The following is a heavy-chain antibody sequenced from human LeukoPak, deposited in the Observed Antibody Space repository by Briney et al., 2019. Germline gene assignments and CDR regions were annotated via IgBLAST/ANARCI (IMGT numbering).Heavy chain of an antibody. V-gene: IGHV1-18*01. J-gene: IGHJ4*02. D-gene: IGHD3-10*01. CDR1: GYTFTSYA. CDR2: ISTSNGNT. CDR3: ARDLRRGGPSDY. Sequence: ASVKVSCKASGYTFTSYAMNWVRQAPGQGLEWMGWISTSNGNTNYAQKLQGRVTMTTDASRSTAYMELRSLRSDDTAVYYCARDLRRGGPSDYWGQGTLVTVSS.